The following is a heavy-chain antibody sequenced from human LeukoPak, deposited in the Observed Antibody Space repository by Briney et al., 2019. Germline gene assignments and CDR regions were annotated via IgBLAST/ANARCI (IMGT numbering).Heavy chain of an antibody. CDR1: GFTSSSYG. CDR3: ARVAPHYSDSSGYPSYYFDY. V-gene: IGHV3-33*01. J-gene: IGHJ4*02. Sequence: GGSLRLSCAASGFTSSSYGMHWVRQAPGKGLEWVAVIWYDGGNKYYADSVKGRFTISRDNSKNTPYLQMNSLRAEDTAVYYCARVAPHYSDSSGYPSYYFDYWGQGTLVTVSS. CDR2: IWYDGGNK. D-gene: IGHD3-22*01.